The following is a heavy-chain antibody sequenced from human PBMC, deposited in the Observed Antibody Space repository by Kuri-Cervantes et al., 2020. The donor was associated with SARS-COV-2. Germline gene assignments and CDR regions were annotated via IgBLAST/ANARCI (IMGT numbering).Heavy chain of an antibody. CDR2: IIPIFGTA. Sequence: SAKVSCKASGGTFSSYAISWVRQAPGQGLEWMGRIIPIFGTANYAQKFQGRVTMTRDTSISTAYMELSRLRSDDTAVYYCARPMYSGSYYGGWGTFDYWGQGTLVTVSS. J-gene: IGHJ4*02. CDR3: ARPMYSGSYYGGWGTFDY. V-gene: IGHV1-69*05. D-gene: IGHD1-26*01. CDR1: GGTFSSYA.